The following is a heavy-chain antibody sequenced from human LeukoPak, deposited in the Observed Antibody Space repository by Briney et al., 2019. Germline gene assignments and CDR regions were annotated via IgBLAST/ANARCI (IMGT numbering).Heavy chain of an antibody. V-gene: IGHV4-4*07. D-gene: IGHD4-23*01. CDR1: GDSFNNYY. Sequence: SETLSLTCTVSGDSFNNYYWSWIRQPAGKGLEWIGRIYTSETTNYNPSLKSRVTMSVDTSRNQISLKLNSVTAADTAVYYCARESRWQKGIFDYWGQGTLVTVSS. CDR3: ARESRWQKGIFDY. J-gene: IGHJ4*02. CDR2: IYTSETT.